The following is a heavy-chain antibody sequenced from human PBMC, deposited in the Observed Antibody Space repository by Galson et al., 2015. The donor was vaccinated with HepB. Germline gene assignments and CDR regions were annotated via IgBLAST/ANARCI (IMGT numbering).Heavy chain of an antibody. D-gene: IGHD4-17*01. Sequence: SLRLSCAASGFTFSDFYVSWLRQAPGKGLEWVSYISSSGSTMYYADSVKGRFTISRDDAKNSLYLQMNSLRAEDTAVYYCARDVPYGDYDSCWYFDLWGRGTLVTVSS. CDR2: ISSSGSTM. V-gene: IGHV3-11*01. CDR1: GFTFSDFY. CDR3: ARDVPYGDYDSCWYFDL. J-gene: IGHJ2*01.